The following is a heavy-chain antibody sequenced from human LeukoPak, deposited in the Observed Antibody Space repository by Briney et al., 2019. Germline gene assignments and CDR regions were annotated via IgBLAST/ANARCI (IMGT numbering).Heavy chain of an antibody. CDR1: GYTFTSYG. CDR3: ARDQEAFDY. CDR2: ISAYDGNT. Sequence: ASVTVSCEASGYTFTSYGISWVRQAPGQGLEWMGWISAYDGNTNYAQKLQGRVTMTTDTSTSTAYMELSGLGSEDTAVYYCARDQEAFDYWGQGTLVTVSS. V-gene: IGHV1-18*01. J-gene: IGHJ4*02.